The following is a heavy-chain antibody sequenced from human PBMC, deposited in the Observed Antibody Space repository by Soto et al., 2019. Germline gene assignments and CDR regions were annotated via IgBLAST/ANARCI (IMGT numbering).Heavy chain of an antibody. CDR3: ARGRGLAARPKHLDY. V-gene: IGHV3-30-3*01. Sequence: QVQLVESGGGVVQPGRSLRLSCAASGFMFTGYAMHWVRQAPGKGLEWVAVMSYDGSDKFYRSSVKGRLTISRDISKNTLFLEMTSLRPEDTALYFCARGRGLAARPKHLDYCGQGNLVTVSS. CDR2: MSYDGSDK. D-gene: IGHD6-6*01. CDR1: GFMFTGYA. J-gene: IGHJ4*02.